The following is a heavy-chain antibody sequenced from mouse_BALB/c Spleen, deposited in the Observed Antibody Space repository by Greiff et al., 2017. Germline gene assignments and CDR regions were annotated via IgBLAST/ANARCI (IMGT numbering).Heavy chain of an antibody. Sequence: VNVVESGPGLVAPSQSLSITCTVSGFSLTSYGVHWVRQPPGKGLEWLGVIWAGGSTNYNSALMSRLSISKDNSKSQVFLKMNSLQTDDTAMYYCAREGNSWFAYWGQGTLVTVSA. CDR2: IWAGGST. J-gene: IGHJ3*01. CDR3: AREGNSWFAY. D-gene: IGHD2-1*01. CDR1: GFSLTSYG. V-gene: IGHV2-9*02.